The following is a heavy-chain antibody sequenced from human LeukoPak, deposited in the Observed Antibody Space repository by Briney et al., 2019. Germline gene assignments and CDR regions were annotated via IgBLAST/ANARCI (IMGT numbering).Heavy chain of an antibody. CDR2: IYHSGDT. J-gene: IGHJ5*02. CDR3: ARGGYSGSDWTT. D-gene: IGHD5-12*01. V-gene: IGHV4-59*01. Sequence: PSETLPLTCTVSGGSISSFYWNWIRQPPGKGLEWIAYIYHSGDTRYNPSLKSRVTISVDTSKSQFSLKLSSVTAADTAVYYCARGGYSGSDWTTWGQGTRVTVSS. CDR1: GGSISSFY.